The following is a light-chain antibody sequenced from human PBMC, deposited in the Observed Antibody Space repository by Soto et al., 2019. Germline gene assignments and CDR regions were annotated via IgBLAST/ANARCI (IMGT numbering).Light chain of an antibody. V-gene: IGKV1-8*01. CDR1: QGISSY. J-gene: IGKJ1*01. CDR2: AAS. CDR3: HQYYSYWT. Sequence: AIRMTQSPSSLSASTGDRVTITCRASQGISSYLAWYQQKPGKAPKLLIYAASTLQSGVPSRFSGSESGTDFTLTISCLQSEDFASYYCHQYYSYWTFGHGTKVDIK.